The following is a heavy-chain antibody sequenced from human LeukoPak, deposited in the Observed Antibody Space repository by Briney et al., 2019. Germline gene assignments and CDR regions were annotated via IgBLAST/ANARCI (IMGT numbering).Heavy chain of an antibody. CDR1: GGSFSGYY. CDR3: ARLGVLRYFDWLPGLDY. V-gene: IGHV4-34*01. Sequence: PSETLSLTCAVYGGSFSGYYWSWIRQPPGKGLEWIGEINHSGSTNYNPSLKSRVTISVDTSKNQFSLKLSSVTAADTAVYYCARLGVLRYFDWLPGLDYWGQGTLVTVSS. D-gene: IGHD3-9*01. J-gene: IGHJ4*02. CDR2: INHSGST.